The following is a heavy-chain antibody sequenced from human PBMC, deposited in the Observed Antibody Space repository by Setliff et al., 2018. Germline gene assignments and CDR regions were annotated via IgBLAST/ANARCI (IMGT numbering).Heavy chain of an antibody. CDR2: IYTSWST. D-gene: IGHD3-3*01. CDR3: ARMSGFQYMDV. V-gene: IGHV4-61*09. J-gene: IGHJ6*03. CDR1: DDSISSRHYY. Sequence: TLSLTCTVSDDSISSRHYYWSWIRQPAGKGLEWLGQIYTSWSTNYNPSLKGRATLSIDATKRQFSLKLTSVTAADTAVYYCARMSGFQYMDVWGKGTTVTVSS.